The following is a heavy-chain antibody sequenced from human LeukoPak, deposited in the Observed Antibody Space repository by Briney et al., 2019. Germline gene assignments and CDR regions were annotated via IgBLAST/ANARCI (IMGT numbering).Heavy chain of an antibody. J-gene: IGHJ2*01. CDR2: VYDGGTT. CDR3: ARSTGGDYWYFDL. Sequence: SETLSLTCAVSGGSISPYYWNWIRQPPGKGLEWIGYVYDGGTTNYNPSLKRRVTISADTSKNQFSLKLSSVTAADTAVYYCARSTGGDYWYFDLWGRGTLVTVSS. V-gene: IGHV4-59*01. D-gene: IGHD2-8*02. CDR1: GGSISPYY.